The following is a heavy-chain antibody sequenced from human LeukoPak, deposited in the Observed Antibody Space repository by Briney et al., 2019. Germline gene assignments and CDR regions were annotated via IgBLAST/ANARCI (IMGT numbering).Heavy chain of an antibody. CDR2: ISGSGDNM. V-gene: IGHV3-23*01. D-gene: IGHD4-17*01. J-gene: IGHJ4*02. CDR3: AKMDYVVN. CDR1: KFTFNNYA. Sequence: GGSLRLFCLASKFTFNNYAMTWVRQAPGKGLEWVSSISGSGDNMDYADSVKGRFTISRDNSKNRMYLQINSLRGEDTAVYYCAKMDYVVNWGQGTLVTVSS.